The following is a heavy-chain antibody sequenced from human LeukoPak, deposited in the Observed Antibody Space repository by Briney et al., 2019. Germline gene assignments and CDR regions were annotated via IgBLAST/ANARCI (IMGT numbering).Heavy chain of an antibody. Sequence: GGSLRLSCAASGFKFSSYGMHWVRQAPGKGLEWVAVLSADGSHKQFADAVKDRFAISRDNSKETLYLQMNGLRSEDTAIYYCAKGGVSDRGSWYGDYFDYWGQGTLVTVSS. J-gene: IGHJ4*02. CDR1: GFKFSSYG. CDR3: AKGGVSDRGSWYGDYFDY. CDR2: LSADGSHK. D-gene: IGHD6-13*01. V-gene: IGHV3-30*18.